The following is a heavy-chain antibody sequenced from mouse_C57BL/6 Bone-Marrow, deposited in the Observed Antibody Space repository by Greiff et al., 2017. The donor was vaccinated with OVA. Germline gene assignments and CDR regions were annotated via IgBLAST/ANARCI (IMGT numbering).Heavy chain of an antibody. CDR2: IDPSDSYT. Sequence: QVQLQQPGAELVRPGTSVKLSCKASGYTFTSYWMHWVKQRPGQGLEWIGVIDPSDSYTNYNQKFKGKATLTVDTSSSTAYMQLSSLTSEDSAVYYCERGVEFSTVVAYYYAMDYWGQGTSVTVSS. V-gene: IGHV1-59*01. CDR1: GYTFTSYW. J-gene: IGHJ4*01. CDR3: ERGVEFSTVVAYYYAMDY. D-gene: IGHD1-1*01.